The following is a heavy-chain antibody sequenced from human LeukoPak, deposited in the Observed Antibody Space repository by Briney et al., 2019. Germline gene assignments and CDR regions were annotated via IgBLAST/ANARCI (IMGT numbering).Heavy chain of an antibody. CDR3: AKDAQWLTNYYYYYMDV. J-gene: IGHJ6*03. CDR2: INSDGINT. D-gene: IGHD6-19*01. V-gene: IGHV3-74*01. Sequence: GGSLRLSCAASGFTFSNYWMHWVRQAPGKGLVWVSRINSDGINTSYADSVKGRFTISRDNAKNTLNLQMNSLRAEDTAVYYCAKDAQWLTNYYYYYMDVWGKGTTVTVSS. CDR1: GFTFSNYW.